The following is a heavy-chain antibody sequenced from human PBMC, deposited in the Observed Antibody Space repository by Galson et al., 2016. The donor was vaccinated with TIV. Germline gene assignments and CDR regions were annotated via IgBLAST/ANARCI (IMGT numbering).Heavy chain of an antibody. CDR2: IYYTGST. V-gene: IGHV4-39*07. CDR3: AWSGWEPSYFQH. J-gene: IGHJ1*01. CDR1: GDSISSNNYY. Sequence: SETLSLTCTVSGDSISSNNYYWGWIRQPPGKGLEWIGSIYYTGSTFYNPSLKSRVTISVDTSKNQFSLSLSSVTAADTAIYYCAWSGWEPSYFQHWGQGTLGTVSS. D-gene: IGHD1-26*01.